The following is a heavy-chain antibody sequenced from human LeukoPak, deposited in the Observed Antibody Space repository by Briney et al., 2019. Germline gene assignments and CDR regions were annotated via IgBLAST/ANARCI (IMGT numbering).Heavy chain of an antibody. CDR2: ISGSGGST. CDR1: GFTFSSYA. Sequence: GGSLRLSCAASGFTFSSYAMSWVRQAPGKGLEWVSAISGSGGSTYYADSVKGRFTISRDNSKNTLYLQMNSLRAEDTAVYYCARDRSNGDYAYDYWGQGALVTVSS. D-gene: IGHD4-17*01. CDR3: ARDRSNGDYAYDY. V-gene: IGHV3-23*01. J-gene: IGHJ4*02.